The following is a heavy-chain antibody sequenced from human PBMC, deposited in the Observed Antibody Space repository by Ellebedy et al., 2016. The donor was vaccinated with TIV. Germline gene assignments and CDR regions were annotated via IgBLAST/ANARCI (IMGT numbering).Heavy chain of an antibody. CDR2: INAGNGNT. D-gene: IGHD5-12*01. J-gene: IGHJ5*02. CDR3: AREGNGKWLWSWNWFDP. V-gene: IGHV1-3*01. Sequence: ASVKVSXXASGYTFTGYAMHWVRQAPGQRLEWMGWINAGNGNTKYSQKFQGRVTITRDTSASTAYMELSSLRSEDTAVYYCAREGNGKWLWSWNWFDPWGQGTLVTVSS. CDR1: GYTFTGYA.